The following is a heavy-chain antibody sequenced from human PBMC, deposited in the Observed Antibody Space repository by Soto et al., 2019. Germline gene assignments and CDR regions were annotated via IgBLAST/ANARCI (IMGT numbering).Heavy chain of an antibody. J-gene: IGHJ4*02. CDR3: ARERVRHYDILTGYHEFDY. V-gene: IGHV3-21*01. Sequence: PGGSLILSWGASGFTFSSYSMNWVRQAPGKGLEWVSSISSSSSYIYYADSVKGRFNISRDNAKNSLYLQMNSLRAEDTAVYYCARERVRHYDILTGYHEFDYWGQGTLVTVSS. CDR1: GFTFSSYS. D-gene: IGHD3-9*01. CDR2: ISSSSSYI.